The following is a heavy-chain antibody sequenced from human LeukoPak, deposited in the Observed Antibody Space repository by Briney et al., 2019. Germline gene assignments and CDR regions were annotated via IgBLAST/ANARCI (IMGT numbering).Heavy chain of an antibody. V-gene: IGHV3-15*01. CDR3: TTSPEDSYGYCNY. D-gene: IGHD5-18*01. CDR2: IKSKTDGGTK. Sequence: TGGSLRLSCAASGFTFSSYAMSWVRQAPGKGLEWVGRIKSKTDGGTKDYAAPVKGRFTISRDDSKNTLHLQMNSLKTEDTAVYYCTTSPEDSYGYCNYWGQGTLVTVSS. CDR1: GFTFSSYA. J-gene: IGHJ4*02.